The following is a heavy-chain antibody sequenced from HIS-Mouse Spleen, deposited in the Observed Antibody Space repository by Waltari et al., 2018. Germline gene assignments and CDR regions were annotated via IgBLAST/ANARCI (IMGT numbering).Heavy chain of an antibody. Sequence: QLQLPESGPGLVKPSDTLSLPCPVPGGPIIISSYFWGWIRQPPGKGLEGIGSIYYSGSTYYNPSLKSRVTISVDTSKNQFSLKLSSVTAADTAVYYCAREIPYSSSWYDWYFDLWGRGTLVTVSS. D-gene: IGHD6-13*01. CDR2: IYYSGST. CDR1: GGPIIISSYF. CDR3: AREIPYSSSWYDWYFDL. V-gene: IGHV4-39*07. J-gene: IGHJ2*01.